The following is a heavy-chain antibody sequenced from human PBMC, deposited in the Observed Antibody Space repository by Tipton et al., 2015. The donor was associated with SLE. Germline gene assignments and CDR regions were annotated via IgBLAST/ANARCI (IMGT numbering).Heavy chain of an antibody. CDR3: AKDIGFGEFRHFDY. CDR2: ISWNSGSI. CDR1: GFTFDDYA. V-gene: IGHV3-9*01. J-gene: IGHJ4*02. Sequence: SLRLSCAASGFTFDDYAMHWVRQAPGKGLEWVSGISWNSGSIGYADSVKGRFTISRDNAKNSLYLQMNSLRAEDTALYYCAKDIGFGEFRHFDYWGQGTLVTVSS. D-gene: IGHD3-10*01.